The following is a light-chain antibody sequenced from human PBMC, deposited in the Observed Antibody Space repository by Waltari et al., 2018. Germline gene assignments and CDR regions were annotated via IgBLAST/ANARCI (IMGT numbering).Light chain of an antibody. J-gene: IGKJ4*01. CDR2: GAS. Sequence: IQMTQSPSSLSASVGDRVTITCRASQDISKFLAWYQQKPGKVPKLLIYGASTLQSGVPSRFSGGGSGTDFSLTISNLQPEDVATYYCQEYSSAPLTFGGGTKVEIK. V-gene: IGKV1-27*01. CDR1: QDISKF. CDR3: QEYSSAPLT.